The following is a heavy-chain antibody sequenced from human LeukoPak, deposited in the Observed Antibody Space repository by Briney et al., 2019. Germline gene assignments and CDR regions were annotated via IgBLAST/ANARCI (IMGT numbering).Heavy chain of an antibody. J-gene: IGHJ4*02. D-gene: IGHD1-26*01. V-gene: IGHV3-21*01. CDR3: ARVAGGSLHFDY. Sequence: PGGSLRLSCAASGFAFSTYSMNWVRQAPGKGLEWVSSITSTSSYIYYADSVKGRFTISRDNAKNSLYLQMNTLRAEDTAVYYSARVAGGSLHFDYWGQGTLVTVSS. CDR2: ITSTSSYI. CDR1: GFAFSTYS.